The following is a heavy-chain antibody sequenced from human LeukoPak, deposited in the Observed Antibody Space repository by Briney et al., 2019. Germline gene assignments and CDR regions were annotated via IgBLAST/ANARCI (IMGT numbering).Heavy chain of an antibody. CDR2: IYTTGST. D-gene: IGHD1-1*01. J-gene: IGHJ3*02. CDR1: GGSISSGSYY. CDR3: ARENGTPDAFDI. V-gene: IGHV4-61*09. Sequence: SETLSLTCTVSGGSISSGSYYWSWIRQPAGKGLEWIGHIYTTGSTNYNPSLKSRVTISVDTSKNQFSLKLSSVTAADTAVYYCARENGTPDAFDIWGQGTMVTVSS.